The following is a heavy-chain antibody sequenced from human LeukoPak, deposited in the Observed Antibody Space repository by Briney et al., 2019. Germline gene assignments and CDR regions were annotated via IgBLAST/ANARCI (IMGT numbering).Heavy chain of an antibody. CDR3: ARDGPGCSGGSCYHYYYYGMDV. J-gene: IGHJ6*02. CDR2: INPSCGST. CDR1: GYTFTSYY. D-gene: IGHD2-15*01. Sequence: GASVKVSCKSSGYTFTSYYMHWVRQAPGQGLEWMGIINPSCGSTSYSQKFRGRVTMTRDTSKSTVYMELSSLRSEETAVYYCARDGPGCSGGSCYHYYYYGMDVWGQGTTVTVSS. V-gene: IGHV1-46*01.